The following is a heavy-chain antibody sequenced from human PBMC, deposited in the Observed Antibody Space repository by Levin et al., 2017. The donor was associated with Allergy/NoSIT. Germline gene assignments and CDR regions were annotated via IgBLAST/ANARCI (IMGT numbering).Heavy chain of an antibody. D-gene: IGHD3-9*01. CDR2: INPSGGST. CDR1: GYTFTSYY. Sequence: GESLKISCKASGYTFTSYYMHWVRQAPGQGLEWMGIINPSGGSTSYAQKFQGRVTMTRDTSTSTVYMELSSLRSEDTAVYYCAREGYGILTGDYWGQGTLVTVSS. V-gene: IGHV1-46*01. J-gene: IGHJ4*02. CDR3: AREGYGILTGDY.